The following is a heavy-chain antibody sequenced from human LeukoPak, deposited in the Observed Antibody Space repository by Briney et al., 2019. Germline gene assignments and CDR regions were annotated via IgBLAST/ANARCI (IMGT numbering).Heavy chain of an antibody. J-gene: IGHJ4*02. CDR3: AREVAAAAPFGY. CDR2: IYYSGST. CDR1: GGSIGSFY. V-gene: IGHV4-59*01. D-gene: IGHD6-13*01. Sequence: SETLSLTCTVSGGSIGSFYWSWIRQPPGKGLEWIGNIYYSGSTSYNPSLKSRVTISVDTSKNQFSLKLNSVTAADTAVYYCAREVAAAAPFGYWGQGTLVTVSS.